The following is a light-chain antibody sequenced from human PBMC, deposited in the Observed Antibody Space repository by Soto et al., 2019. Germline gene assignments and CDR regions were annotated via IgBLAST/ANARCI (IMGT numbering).Light chain of an antibody. Sequence: QSALTQPRSVSGSPGQSVTISCTGTSSDVGAYNSVSWYQQHPGKAPKLMIYDVNKRPSGVPDRFSGSKSGNAASLTISGLQAEDEADYYCCSYAGDYIYVFGTGTKVTVL. J-gene: IGLJ1*01. CDR1: SSDVGAYNS. CDR3: CSYAGDYIYV. CDR2: DVN. V-gene: IGLV2-11*01.